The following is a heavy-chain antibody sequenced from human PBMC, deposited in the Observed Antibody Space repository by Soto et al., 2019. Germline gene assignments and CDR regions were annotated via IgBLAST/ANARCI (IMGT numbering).Heavy chain of an antibody. J-gene: IGHJ4*02. V-gene: IGHV3-21*06. CDR1: GFSFSSYW. Sequence: GGSLRLSCAASGFSFSSYWMSWVRQAPGRGLEWVSSISSTTNYIYYGDSMKGRFTISRDNAKNSLYLEMNSLRAEDTAVYYCARESEDLTSNFDYWGQGTLVTVS. CDR2: ISSTTNYI. CDR3: ARESEDLTSNFDY.